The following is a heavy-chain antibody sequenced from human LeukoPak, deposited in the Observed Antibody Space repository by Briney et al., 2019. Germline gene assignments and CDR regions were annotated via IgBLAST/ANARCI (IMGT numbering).Heavy chain of an antibody. D-gene: IGHD2-15*01. J-gene: IGHJ4*02. Sequence: GGSLRLSCATSGFTFSNYAIHWDRQAPGKGLEWVAVISNDGNNKHYADSVKGRFTISRDNSKDTLYLQMNSLRAEDTAVYYCGRVAPGGRHIDYWGQGNLVTVSS. CDR1: GFTFSNYA. CDR2: ISNDGNNK. V-gene: IGHV3-30-3*01. CDR3: GRVAPGGRHIDY.